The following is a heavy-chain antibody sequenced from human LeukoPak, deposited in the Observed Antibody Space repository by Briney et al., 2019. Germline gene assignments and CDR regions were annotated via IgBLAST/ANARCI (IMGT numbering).Heavy chain of an antibody. Sequence: GASVKVSCKASGYTFNDHGISWVRQAPGHGLEWMGWISGHNGNTMYAQKLQGRVSLTTDTSTNTAYMELRSLRSDDTDLYYCARDSVNPNYFYGMDVWGKGTTVTVSS. CDR1: GYTFNDHG. V-gene: IGHV1-18*04. CDR2: ISGHNGNT. CDR3: ARDSVNPNYFYGMDV. D-gene: IGHD1-14*01. J-gene: IGHJ6*04.